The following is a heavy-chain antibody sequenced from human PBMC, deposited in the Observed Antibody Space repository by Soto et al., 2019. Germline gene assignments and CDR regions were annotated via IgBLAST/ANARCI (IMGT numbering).Heavy chain of an antibody. CDR3: ARVGITMIVVVTPSAY. Sequence: SETLSLTCTVSGGSISNYYWSWIRQPPGMGLEWIGYIYYTGSTNYNPSLKSRVTISVDTSKNQFSLKLSSVTAADTAVYYCARVGITMIVVVTPSAYWGQGTLVTVSS. CDR2: IYYTGST. D-gene: IGHD3-22*01. J-gene: IGHJ4*02. CDR1: GGSISNYY. V-gene: IGHV4-59*08.